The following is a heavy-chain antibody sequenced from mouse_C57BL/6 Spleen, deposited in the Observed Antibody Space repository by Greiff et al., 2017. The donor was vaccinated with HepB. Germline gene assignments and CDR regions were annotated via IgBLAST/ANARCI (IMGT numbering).Heavy chain of an antibody. CDR1: GFTFTDYY. D-gene: IGHD2-1*01. CDR3: ARYAGNYGYYDMDY. J-gene: IGHJ4*01. V-gene: IGHV7-3*01. CDR2: IRNKANGYTT. Sequence: EVQGVESGGGLVQPGGSLSLSCAASGFTFTDYYMSWVRQPPGKALEWLGFIRNKANGYTTEYSASVKGRFTISRDNSQSILYLQMNALRAEASATDYWARYAGNYGYYDMDYWGQGTSVTVSS.